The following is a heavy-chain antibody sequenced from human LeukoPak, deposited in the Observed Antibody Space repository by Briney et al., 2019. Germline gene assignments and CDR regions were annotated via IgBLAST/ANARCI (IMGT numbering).Heavy chain of an antibody. CDR3: ARAKYVGGGRKTYYYYGMDV. Sequence: SETLSLTCAVYGGSFSGYYWSWIRQPPGKGLEWIGEINHSGGTNYNPSLKSRVTISVDTSKNQFSLKLSSVTAADTAVYYCARAKYVGGGRKTYYYYGMDVWGQGTTVTVSS. J-gene: IGHJ6*02. D-gene: IGHD1-14*01. CDR2: INHSGGT. V-gene: IGHV4-34*01. CDR1: GGSFSGYY.